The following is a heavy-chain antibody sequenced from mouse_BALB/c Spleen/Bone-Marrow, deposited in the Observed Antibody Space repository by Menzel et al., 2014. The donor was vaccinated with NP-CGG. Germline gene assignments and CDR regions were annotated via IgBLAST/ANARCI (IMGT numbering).Heavy chain of an antibody. J-gene: IGHJ1*01. CDR1: GFSLTNYG. CDR3: ARKVCGSGGVYCYV. V-gene: IGHV2-9*02. D-gene: IGHD1-1*01. Sequence: QVQLQQSGPGLVAPSQSLSITCTVSGFSLTNYGVHWVRRPPGKGLEWLGLIWAGGSTNYNSALMSRLSISKDNSKSXVFLKMNSLQTDDTPMFYCARKVCGSGGVYCYVWGAETAVTVSS. CDR2: IWAGGST.